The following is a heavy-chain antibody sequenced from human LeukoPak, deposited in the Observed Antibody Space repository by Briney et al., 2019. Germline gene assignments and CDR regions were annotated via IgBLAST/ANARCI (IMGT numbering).Heavy chain of an antibody. D-gene: IGHD2-2*01. CDR2: INPNSGGT. J-gene: IGHJ6*03. CDR1: GYTFTGYY. Sequence: ASVKVSCMASGYTFTGYYMHWVRQAPGQGLEWMGWINPNSGGTNYAQKFQGWVTMTRDTSISTAYMELSRLRSDDTAVYYCARDRRYCSSTSCLYYMDVWGKGTTVTVSS. V-gene: IGHV1-2*04. CDR3: ARDRRYCSSTSCLYYMDV.